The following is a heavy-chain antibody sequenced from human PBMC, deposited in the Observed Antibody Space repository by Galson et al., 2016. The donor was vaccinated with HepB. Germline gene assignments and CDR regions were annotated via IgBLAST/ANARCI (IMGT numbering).Heavy chain of an antibody. Sequence: SCKASGDTFRDYAIVWVRQAPGQGPEWMGGIIPIFDSPYYAQKFQGRVTITADESTSTAYMELSSLRSEDTATYYCARELRDGPFRWFDPWGQGTLVTVSS. CDR1: GDTFRDYA. V-gene: IGHV1-69*01. CDR3: ARELRDGPFRWFDP. J-gene: IGHJ5*02. CDR2: IIPIFDSP. D-gene: IGHD3-10*01.